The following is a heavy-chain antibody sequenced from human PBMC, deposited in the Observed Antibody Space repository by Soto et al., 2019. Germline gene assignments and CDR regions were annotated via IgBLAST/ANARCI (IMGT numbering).Heavy chain of an antibody. CDR2: ISYDGSKK. J-gene: IGHJ4*02. Sequence: QVQLVESGGGVVQPGKSLRLSCAASGFTLSDLAMHWVRQAPGKGLEWVAVISYDGSKKYFADSVTGRSTISRDNSNNTLYLQMNSLRADDTAVYYCASPAGDFDPYFDYWGQGTLVTVSS. V-gene: IGHV3-30-3*01. CDR3: ASPAGDFDPYFDY. D-gene: IGHD4-17*01. CDR1: GFTLSDLA.